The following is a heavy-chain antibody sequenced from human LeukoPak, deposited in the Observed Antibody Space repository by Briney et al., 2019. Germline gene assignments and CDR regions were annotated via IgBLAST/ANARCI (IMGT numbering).Heavy chain of an antibody. V-gene: IGHV4-61*08. J-gene: IGHJ4*02. Sequence: SETLSLTCTVSGGSISSGDYYWSWIRQPPGRGLEWIGYIYYSGSTNYNPSLKSRVTISVDTSKNQFSLKLSSVTAADTAVYYCAIAIFGVARFDYWGQGTLVTVSS. CDR2: IYYSGST. D-gene: IGHD3-3*01. CDR1: GGSISSGDYY. CDR3: AIAIFGVARFDY.